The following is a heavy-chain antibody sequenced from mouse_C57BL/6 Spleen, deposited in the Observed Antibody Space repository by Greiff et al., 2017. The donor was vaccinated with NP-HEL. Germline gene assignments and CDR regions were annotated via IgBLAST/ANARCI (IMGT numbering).Heavy chain of an antibody. CDR1: GYTFTDYY. CDR3: AKAVYYDYLYAMDY. CDR2: INPNNGGT. V-gene: IGHV1-26*01. Sequence: VQLQQSGPELVKPGASVKISCKASGYTFTDYYMNWVKQSHGKSLEWIGDINPNNGGTSYNQKFTGKAPLTVDKSSSTAYMEVRSLTSEDSAVYYCAKAVYYDYLYAMDYWGKGTSVTVSS. D-gene: IGHD2-4*01. J-gene: IGHJ4*01.